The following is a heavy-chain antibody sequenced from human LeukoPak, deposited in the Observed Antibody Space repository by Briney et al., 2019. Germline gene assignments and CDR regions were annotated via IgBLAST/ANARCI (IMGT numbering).Heavy chain of an antibody. CDR3: ARVRYCSSTSCSTFDL. Sequence: SETLSLTCTVSGYSISSGYYWGWIRQPPGKGLGGIGGIYHSGSTYYNPSLKSRVTISVDTSKNQFSLKLSSVTAADTAVYYCARVRYCSSTSCSTFDLWGRGTLVTVSS. V-gene: IGHV4-38-2*02. D-gene: IGHD2-2*01. CDR2: IYHSGST. CDR1: GYSISSGYY. J-gene: IGHJ2*01.